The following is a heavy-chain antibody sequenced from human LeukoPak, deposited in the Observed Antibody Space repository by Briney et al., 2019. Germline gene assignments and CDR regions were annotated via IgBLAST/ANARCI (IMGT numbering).Heavy chain of an antibody. CDR1: GGSISSYY. J-gene: IGHJ6*03. Sequence: SETLSLTCTVSGGSISSYYWSWIRQPPGKGLEWIGYIYYSGSTNYNPPLKSRVTISVDTSKNQFSLKLSSVTAADTAVYYCAGALSGYYMDVWGKGTTVTVS. V-gene: IGHV4-59*01. CDR3: AGALSGYYMDV. D-gene: IGHD3-3*01. CDR2: IYYSGST.